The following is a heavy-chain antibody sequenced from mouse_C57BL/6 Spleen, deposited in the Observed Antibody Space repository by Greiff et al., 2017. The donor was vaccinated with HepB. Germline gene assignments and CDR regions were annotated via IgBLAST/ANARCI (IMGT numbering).Heavy chain of an antibody. CDR1: GYTFTDYY. CDR2: IYPGSGNT. Sequence: VKLMESGAELVRPGASVKLSCKASGYTFTDYYINWVKQRPGQGLEWIARIYPGSGNTYYNEKFKGKATLTAEKSSSTAYMQLSSLTSEDSAVYFCARSDGYYLFAYWGQGTLVTVSA. V-gene: IGHV1-76*01. D-gene: IGHD2-3*01. J-gene: IGHJ3*01. CDR3: ARSDGYYLFAY.